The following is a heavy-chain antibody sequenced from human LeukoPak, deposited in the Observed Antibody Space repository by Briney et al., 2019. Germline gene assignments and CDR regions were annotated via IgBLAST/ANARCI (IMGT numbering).Heavy chain of an antibody. J-gene: IGHJ4*02. Sequence: GGSLRLSCAASGFNFSGYWMLWVRQAPGKGLVWVSRISNDGTTTNYADSVKGRFTISRDNAKNTLYLQMNSLRAEDTAVYYCARDHYGSGSYWGQGALVTVSS. CDR1: GFNFSGYW. V-gene: IGHV3-74*01. CDR3: ARDHYGSGSY. D-gene: IGHD3-10*01. CDR2: ISNDGTTT.